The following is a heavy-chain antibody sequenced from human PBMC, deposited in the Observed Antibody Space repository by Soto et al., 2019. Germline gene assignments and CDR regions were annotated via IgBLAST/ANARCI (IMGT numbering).Heavy chain of an antibody. CDR3: ARPGRGFYYYGMDV. V-gene: IGHV1-8*01. Sequence: ASVKVSCKASGYTFTSYDINWVRQATGQGLEWMGWMNPNSGNTGYAQKFQGRVTMTRNTSISTAYMELSSLKASDTAMYYCARPGRGFYYYGMDVWGQGTTVTVSS. CDR2: MNPNSGNT. D-gene: IGHD2-15*01. J-gene: IGHJ6*02. CDR1: GYTFTSYD.